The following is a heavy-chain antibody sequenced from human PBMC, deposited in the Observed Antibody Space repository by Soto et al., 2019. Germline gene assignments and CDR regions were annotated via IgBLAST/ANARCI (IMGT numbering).Heavy chain of an antibody. CDR2: IYYSGST. CDR1: GGSISSYY. V-gene: IGHV4-59*08. Sequence: PSETLSLTCTVSGGSISSYYWSWIRQPPGKGLEWIGYIYYSGSTNYNPSLKSRVTISVDTSKNQFSLKLSSVTAADTAVYYCASLGDDLRSEYYFDYWGQGTLVTVSS. J-gene: IGHJ4*02. CDR3: ASLGDDLRSEYYFDY. D-gene: IGHD5-12*01.